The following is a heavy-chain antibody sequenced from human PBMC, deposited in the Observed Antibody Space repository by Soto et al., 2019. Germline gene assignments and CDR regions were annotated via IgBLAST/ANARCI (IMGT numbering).Heavy chain of an antibody. CDR2: ITKSSRTI. CDR3: TRDQGYGYGMDV. J-gene: IGHJ6*02. Sequence: EVQLVESGGGLVQPGVSLRLSCAASGFTFSTYSMNWVRQAPGKGLEWISYITKSSRTIYYADSVKGRFTISRDNAKNSLYLQMNSLRAEDTAVYYCTRDQGYGYGMDVWGQGTTVNV. D-gene: IGHD4-17*01. V-gene: IGHV3-48*01. CDR1: GFTFSTYS.